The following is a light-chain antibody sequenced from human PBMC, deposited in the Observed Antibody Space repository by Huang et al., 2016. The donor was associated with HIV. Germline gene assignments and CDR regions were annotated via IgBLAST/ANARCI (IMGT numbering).Light chain of an antibody. Sequence: EIVLTQSPDTLSLSPWERATLSCRASQSVSSSYLAWYQQKPGQAPRLLIYGASSRATGIPDRVSGSGSWTDFTLIISRLEPEDFAVYYCQQYGSAFTFGPGTKVDIK. J-gene: IGKJ3*01. CDR2: GAS. CDR1: QSVSSSY. V-gene: IGKV3-20*01. CDR3: QQYGSAFT.